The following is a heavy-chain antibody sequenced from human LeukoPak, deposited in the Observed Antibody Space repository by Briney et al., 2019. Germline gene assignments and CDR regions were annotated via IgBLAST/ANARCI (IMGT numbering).Heavy chain of an antibody. V-gene: IGHV3-23*01. CDR1: GFTFSSYA. D-gene: IGHD5-18*01. J-gene: IGHJ4*02. Sequence: GGSLRLSCAASGFTFSSYAMSWVRRTPGQGLEWVSAISGSDGRTYYADSVKGRCTISRDNSKNTLYLQMNSLRADDTAVFYCAKDRDTYGYVTSFDYWGQGTLVTVSS. CDR2: ISGSDGRT. CDR3: AKDRDTYGYVTSFDY.